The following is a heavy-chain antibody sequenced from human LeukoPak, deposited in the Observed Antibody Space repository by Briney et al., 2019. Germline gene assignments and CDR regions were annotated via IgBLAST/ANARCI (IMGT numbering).Heavy chain of an antibody. Sequence: SVKVSCKASGYTFTSYGISWVRQAPGQGLEWMGRIIPILGIANYAQKFQGRVTITADKSTSTAYMELSSLRSEDTAVYYCARTIGNVDYWGQGTLVTVSS. CDR3: ARTIGNVDY. CDR1: GYTFTSYG. V-gene: IGHV1-69*04. J-gene: IGHJ4*02. CDR2: IIPILGIA. D-gene: IGHD3-9*01.